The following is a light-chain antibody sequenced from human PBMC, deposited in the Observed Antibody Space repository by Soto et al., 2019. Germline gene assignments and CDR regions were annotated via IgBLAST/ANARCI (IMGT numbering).Light chain of an antibody. CDR2: NNS. V-gene: IGLV1-47*01. Sequence: QSVLTQPPSASGTPGQSLTISCSGSSSNIGSHYVYWYQSLPGTAPKLLIYNNSQRPSGVPDRFSGSKSGTSASLAISGLRSEDEAYYSCAVWDDSLTGWVFGGGTKLTVL. J-gene: IGLJ3*02. CDR1: SSNIGSHY. CDR3: AVWDDSLTGWV.